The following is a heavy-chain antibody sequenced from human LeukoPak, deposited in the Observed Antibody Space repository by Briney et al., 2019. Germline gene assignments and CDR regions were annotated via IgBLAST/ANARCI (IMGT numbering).Heavy chain of an antibody. D-gene: IGHD6-6*01. CDR2: ISYDDGRNK. CDR3: AREYSSSSGRAFDI. J-gene: IGHJ3*02. Sequence: GGSLRLSCAASGFSFSSYAMHWVRQAPGKGLEWVAVISYDDGRNKYHADAVKGRFTISRDNSKNTMYLQMNSLRVEDTAVYYCAREYSSSSGRAFDIWGQGTMVTVSS. V-gene: IGHV3-30*04. CDR1: GFSFSSYA.